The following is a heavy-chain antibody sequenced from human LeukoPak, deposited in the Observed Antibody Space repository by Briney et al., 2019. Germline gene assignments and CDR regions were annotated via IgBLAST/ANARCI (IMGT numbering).Heavy chain of an antibody. J-gene: IGHJ6*02. V-gene: IGHV4-59*08. Sequence: PSETLSLTCTVSGGSISSYYWNWIRQPPGKGLEWIGYIYYSGYTIYSPSFGSRVTISVDTSKNQFSLRLRYVTAADTAVYYCARHDDIGLYQHGMDVWGQGTTVTVSS. CDR3: ARHDDIGLYQHGMDV. CDR1: GGSISSYY. CDR2: IYYSGYT. D-gene: IGHD1-1*01.